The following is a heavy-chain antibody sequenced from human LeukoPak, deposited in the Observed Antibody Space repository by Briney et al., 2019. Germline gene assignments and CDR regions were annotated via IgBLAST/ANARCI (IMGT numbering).Heavy chain of an antibody. V-gene: IGHV4-59*08. D-gene: IGHD2-15*01. CDR1: GDSISRYH. Sequence: TSETLSLTCTVSGDSISRYHWTWIRLPPGRALEWIGYVHYSGDTNYNPSLKSRVTISLDTSNNQFSLKLTSVTAADTAIYYCATYTQHCSDGTCYSIDYWGQGALVTVSS. CDR2: VHYSGDT. CDR3: ATYTQHCSDGTCYSIDY. J-gene: IGHJ4*02.